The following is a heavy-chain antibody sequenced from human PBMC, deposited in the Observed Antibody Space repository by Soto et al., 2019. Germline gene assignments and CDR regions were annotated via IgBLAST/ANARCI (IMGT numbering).Heavy chain of an antibody. V-gene: IGHV3-72*01. CDR2: TRNKANSYTT. CDR1: GITLGDQY. CDR3: ARDWSHCSGGNCYSRFDY. D-gene: IGHD2-15*01. Sequence: ESGGGLVQPGGSLRLSCAGSGITLGDQYMDWVRQAPGKGLEWIGRTRNKANSYTTEYAPSVKGRFTISRDDSKNSLYLQMNSLTTEDTAMYYCARDWSHCSGGNCYSRFDYWGQGTLVTVFS. J-gene: IGHJ4*02.